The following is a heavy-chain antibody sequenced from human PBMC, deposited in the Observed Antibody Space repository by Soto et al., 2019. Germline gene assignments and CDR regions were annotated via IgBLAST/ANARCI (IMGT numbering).Heavy chain of an antibody. V-gene: IGHV3-7*05. J-gene: IGHJ6*02. CDR3: ARDQVVRGVKVYYYGMDV. CDR1: GFTFSSYW. D-gene: IGHD3-10*01. Sequence: EVQLVESGGGLVQPGGSLRLSCAASGFTFSSYWMSWVRQAPGKGLEWVANIKQDGSEKYYVDSVKGRFTISRDNAKNSRYLQMNSLRAEDTAVYYCARDQVVRGVKVYYYGMDVWGQGTTVTVSS. CDR2: IKQDGSEK.